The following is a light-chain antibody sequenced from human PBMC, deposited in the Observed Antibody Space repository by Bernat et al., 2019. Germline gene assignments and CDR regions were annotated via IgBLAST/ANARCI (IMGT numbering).Light chain of an antibody. J-gene: IGLJ3*02. CDR1: NSNIGAIFD. V-gene: IGLV1-40*01. CDR3: QCYDSSMDAWV. CDR2: TYS. Sequence: SILTQPPSVSGAPGQRVTISCTGNNSNIGAIFDLHWFQKSPGRAPRLLIYTYSNRPSGVPDRFSGSLSALSAFLTITGLQTDDEADYFCQCYDSSMDAWVFGGGTRLTVL.